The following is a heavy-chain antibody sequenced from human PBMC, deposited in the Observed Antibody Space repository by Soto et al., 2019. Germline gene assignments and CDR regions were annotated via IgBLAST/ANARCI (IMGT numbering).Heavy chain of an antibody. CDR2: LTADSDDT. V-gene: IGHV3-23*01. CDR1: GFTFSTHT. Sequence: EVQLLESGGTLVQPGGSLRLSCVASGFTFSTHTMNWVRQAPGKGLEWVSRLTADSDDTSYADSIKGRFTISRDNSKNTLYLQMNSLRAEDTAIYYCAKGLDRASLDFWRQGALVTVSS. D-gene: IGHD1-1*01. CDR3: AKGLDRASLDF. J-gene: IGHJ4*02.